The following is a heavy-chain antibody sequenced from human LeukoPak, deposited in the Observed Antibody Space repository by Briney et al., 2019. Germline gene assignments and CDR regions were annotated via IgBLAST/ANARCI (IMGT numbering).Heavy chain of an antibody. D-gene: IGHD3-3*01. J-gene: IGHJ3*02. CDR2: ISAYNGNT. CDR3: ARSHYDFWSGYHYAFDI. CDR1: GYTFTSYG. V-gene: IGHV1-18*01. Sequence: ASVKVSCKASGYTFTSYGISWVRQAPGQGLEWMGWISAYNGNTNYAQKLQGRVTMTTDTSTSTAYMELRSLRSDDTAVYYCARSHYDFWSGYHYAFDIWGQGTMVTVSS.